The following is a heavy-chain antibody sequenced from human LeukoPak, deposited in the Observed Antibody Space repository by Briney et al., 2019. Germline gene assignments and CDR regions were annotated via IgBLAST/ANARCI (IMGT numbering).Heavy chain of an antibody. J-gene: IGHJ4*02. CDR3: VRQVIRAMIVVVKPSHFDY. D-gene: IGHD3-22*01. CDR2: IYYSGST. Sequence: SETLSLTCTVSGGSISSSSYYWGWIRQPPGKGLEWIGSIYYSGSTYYNPSLKSRVTISVDTSKNQFSLKLSSVTAADTAVYYCVRQVIRAMIVVVKPSHFDYWGQGTLVTVSS. CDR1: GGSISSSSYY. V-gene: IGHV4-39*01.